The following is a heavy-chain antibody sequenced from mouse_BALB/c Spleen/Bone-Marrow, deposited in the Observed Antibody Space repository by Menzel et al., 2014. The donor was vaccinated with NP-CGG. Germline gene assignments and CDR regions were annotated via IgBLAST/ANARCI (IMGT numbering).Heavy chain of an antibody. J-gene: IGHJ4*01. V-gene: IGHV1-67*01. CDR3: ARTEKTYYKYEDGGGYAMDY. CDR1: GYTFTDYA. CDR2: ISIYSGNT. Sequence: QVQLQQSGPELVRPGVSVKISCKGSGYTFTDYAMHWVKQSHAKSLEWIGVISIYSGNTNYNQKFKGKATMTVDKSSSTAYMELARLTSEDSAIYYCARTEKTYYKYEDGGGYAMDYWGQGTSVTVSS. D-gene: IGHD2-14*01.